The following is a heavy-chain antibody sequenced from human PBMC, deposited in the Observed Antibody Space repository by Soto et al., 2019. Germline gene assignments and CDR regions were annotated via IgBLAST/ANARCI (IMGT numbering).Heavy chain of an antibody. CDR3: VKDGAVSDYTNLDY. CDR2: ISWDGGST. V-gene: IGHV3-43*01. Sequence: EVQLVESGGVVVQPGGSLSLSCAASGFTFDDYSMHWVRQAPGKGLEWVSLISWDGGSTYYADSVKGRFTISRDNSKNSLYLQMTSLTTEDTAFYYFVKDGAVSDYTNLDYWGQGALVTVSS. CDR1: GFTFDDYS. J-gene: IGHJ4*02. D-gene: IGHD4-4*01.